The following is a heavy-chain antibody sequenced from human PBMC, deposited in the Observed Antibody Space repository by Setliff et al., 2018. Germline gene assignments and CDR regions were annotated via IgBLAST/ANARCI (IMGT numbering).Heavy chain of an antibody. V-gene: IGHV1-18*01. J-gene: IGHJ4*02. CDR2: ISAYNGNT. Sequence: ASVKVSCKASGYTFTSSGISWVRQAPGQGLEWMGWISAYNGNTNYAQKFQGRVTMTTDTSTTTVYMEVASLRSDDTAVYYCVRGPGPSVVVAMPFDRWGQGTLVTVSS. D-gene: IGHD5-12*01. CDR1: GYTFTSSG. CDR3: VRGPGPSVVVAMPFDR.